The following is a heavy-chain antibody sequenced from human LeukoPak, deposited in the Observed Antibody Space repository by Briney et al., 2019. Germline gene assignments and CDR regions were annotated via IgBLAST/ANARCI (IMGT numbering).Heavy chain of an antibody. D-gene: IGHD4-17*01. CDR1: GGSNSRSSW. CDR2: IYHSGST. Sequence: SETLSLTCTVSGGSNSRSSWWSWVRQPPGKGLEWIGEIYHSGSTNYNPSLKSRVTMSVDNSKNQFSLKLSSVTAADTAVYYCARAGEGEDYWGQGTLVTVSS. J-gene: IGHJ4*02. V-gene: IGHV4-4*02. CDR3: ARAGEGEDY.